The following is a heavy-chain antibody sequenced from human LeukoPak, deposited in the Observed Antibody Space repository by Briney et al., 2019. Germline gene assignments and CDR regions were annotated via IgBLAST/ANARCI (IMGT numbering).Heavy chain of an antibody. D-gene: IGHD6-19*01. J-gene: IGHJ6*02. CDR1: GYTFTSYD. V-gene: IGHV1-8*01. CDR2: MNPNSGNT. Sequence: GASVKVSCKASGYTFTSYDINWVRQATGQGLEWMGWMNPNSGNTGYAQKFQGRVTMTRNTSISTAYMELSSLRSEDTAVYYCARGSVYSSGWGVNPYYYGMDVWGQGTTVTVSS. CDR3: ARGSVYSSGWGVNPYYYGMDV.